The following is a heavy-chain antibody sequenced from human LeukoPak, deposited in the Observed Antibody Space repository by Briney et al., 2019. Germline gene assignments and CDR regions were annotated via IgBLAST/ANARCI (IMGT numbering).Heavy chain of an antibody. Sequence: SETLSLTCTVSGGSVSSGGYYWSWVRQHPGKGLEWIGYIYYSGSTYYNPSLKSRVTISLDTSKNHFSLTLSSVTAADTAVYYCASALYYFYMDVWGQGTTVTVSS. J-gene: IGHJ6*03. CDR3: ASALYYFYMDV. CDR2: IYYSGST. V-gene: IGHV4-31*03. CDR1: GGSVSSGGYY.